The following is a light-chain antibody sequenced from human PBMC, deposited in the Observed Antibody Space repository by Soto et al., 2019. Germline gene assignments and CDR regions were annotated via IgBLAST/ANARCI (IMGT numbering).Light chain of an antibody. CDR3: QKYGSSLRT. CDR1: QSVSSSY. V-gene: IGKV3-20*01. J-gene: IGKJ1*01. CDR2: DAY. Sequence: EIVLTQSPGTLSLSPGERATLSCRASQSVSSSYLAWYQQKPGQAPRPLIYDAYSRATGIPDRFSGSESGTDFTLTISRLEPEEVAVYYCQKYGSSLRTVGQGTQLDIK.